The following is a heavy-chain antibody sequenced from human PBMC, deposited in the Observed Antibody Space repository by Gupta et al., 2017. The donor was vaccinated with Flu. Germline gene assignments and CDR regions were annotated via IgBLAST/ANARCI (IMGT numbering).Heavy chain of an antibody. Sequence: EVQLVESGGGLVKPGGSLRLSCAASGFTFSSYSMNWVRQAPGKGLEWVSSISSSSSYIYYADSVKGRFTISRDNAKNSLYLQMNSLRAEDTAVYYCARDVGRWELLYYFDYWGQGTLVTVSS. CDR2: ISSSSSYI. CDR1: GFTFSSYS. D-gene: IGHD1-26*01. V-gene: IGHV3-21*01. CDR3: ARDVGRWELLYYFDY. J-gene: IGHJ4*02.